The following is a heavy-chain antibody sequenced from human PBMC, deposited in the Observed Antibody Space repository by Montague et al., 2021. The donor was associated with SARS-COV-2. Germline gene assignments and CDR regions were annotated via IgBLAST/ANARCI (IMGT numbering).Heavy chain of an antibody. D-gene: IGHD3-10*01. Sequence: SETLSLTCSVSSASIISSGYYWGWIRQPPGKELGWIGNIYYSGTTYYNPSLQSRGTISVDTSKNHLSLRLSSVTAADTAVYFCARGMIRGVTTPFDYWGQGSQVTVSS. V-gene: IGHV4-39*02. CDR2: IYYSGTT. CDR3: ARGMIRGVTTPFDY. CDR1: SASIISSGYY. J-gene: IGHJ4*02.